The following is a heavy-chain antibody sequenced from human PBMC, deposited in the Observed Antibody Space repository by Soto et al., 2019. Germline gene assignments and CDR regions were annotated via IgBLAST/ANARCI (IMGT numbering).Heavy chain of an antibody. CDR2: VSPENRNA. V-gene: IGHV1-8*01. CDR3: EVTTGY. D-gene: IGHD4-17*01. CDR1: GYTFTEYD. Sequence: HVQVVQSRAEVKKPGASVKVSCKTSGYTFTEYDINWVRQAPGQGLEYMGWVSPENRNAGYAPQFRGRVSMNADTSINTVYLELTTLTYEDTAVYSCEVTTGYWGQGTMVTVSA. J-gene: IGHJ4*02.